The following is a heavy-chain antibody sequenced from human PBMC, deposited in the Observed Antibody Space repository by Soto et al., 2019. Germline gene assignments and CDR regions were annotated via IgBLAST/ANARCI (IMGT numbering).Heavy chain of an antibody. J-gene: IGHJ4*02. CDR1: GFTFSTYW. CDR3: ARGDPTYFDY. V-gene: IGHV3-74*01. D-gene: IGHD1-26*01. Sequence: GGSLRLSCAASGFTFSTYWMHLVRQAPGEGLVWLSRITAAGTSTSSADSVKGRFTISRDNAKNTLYLQMNSLRAEDTAMYYCARGDPTYFDYWGQGILVTVSS. CDR2: ITAAGTST.